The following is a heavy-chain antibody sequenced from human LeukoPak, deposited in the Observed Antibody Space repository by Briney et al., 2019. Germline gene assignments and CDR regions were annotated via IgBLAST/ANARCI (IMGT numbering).Heavy chain of an antibody. J-gene: IGHJ4*02. V-gene: IGHV3-7*04. CDR2: IKPDGSEE. CDR1: GFTSNSYW. CDR3: SGDPGDY. Sequence: GGSLRLSCAASGFTSNSYWMSWVRQAPGRGLEWVANIKPDGSEEYYVDSVKDRFTISRDNAKNSLYLQMNSLRGEDTAVYYCSGDPGDYWGQGTLVTVSS. D-gene: IGHD7-27*01.